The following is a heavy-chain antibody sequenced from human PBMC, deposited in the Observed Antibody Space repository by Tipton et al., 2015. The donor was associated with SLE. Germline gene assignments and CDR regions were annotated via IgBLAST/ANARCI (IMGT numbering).Heavy chain of an antibody. J-gene: IGHJ6*02. V-gene: IGHV4-61*09. CDR2: IYTSGNT. Sequence: TLSLTCTVSGDSISSGSFHWSWIRQPAGKGLEWIGNIYTSGNTIYNPSLKSRVSISGPTSKNQVSLKLSSVTAAYTAIYYCAREVDYYYDLDVWGQGTTVTVSS. CDR3: AREVDYYYDLDV. CDR1: GDSISSGSFH.